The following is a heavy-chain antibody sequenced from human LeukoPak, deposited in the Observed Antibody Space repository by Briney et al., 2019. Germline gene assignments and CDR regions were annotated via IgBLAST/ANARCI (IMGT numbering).Heavy chain of an antibody. D-gene: IGHD2-2*02. CDR2: IYPGDSDT. CDR3: ALYFDTYYFDY. Sequence: GGSLRLSCKGSGYTFTSYWIGWVRQMPGKGLEWMGIIYPGDSDTRYRPSFQGQVTISADKSISTAYLQWSSLKASDTAMYYCALYFDTYYFDYCGQGTLVTVSS. V-gene: IGHV5-51*01. CDR1: GYTFTSYW. J-gene: IGHJ4*02.